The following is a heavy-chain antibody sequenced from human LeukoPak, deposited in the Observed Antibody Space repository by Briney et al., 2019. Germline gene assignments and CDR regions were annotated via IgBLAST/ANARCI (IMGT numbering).Heavy chain of an antibody. V-gene: IGHV3-30*02. CDR3: ATSIVGFTYDEHFQH. Sequence: GGSLRLSCAASGFTFSSYGMHWVRQAPGKGLEWVAFIRYDGSNKYYADSVKGRFTISRDNSKNTLYLQMNSLRAEDTAVYYCATSIVGFTYDEHFQHWGQGTLVTVSS. CDR1: GFTFSSYG. J-gene: IGHJ1*01. CDR2: IRYDGSNK. D-gene: IGHD1-26*01.